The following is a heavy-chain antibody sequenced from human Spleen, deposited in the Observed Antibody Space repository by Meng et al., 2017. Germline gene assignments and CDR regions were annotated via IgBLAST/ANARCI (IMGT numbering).Heavy chain of an antibody. CDR3: ARFDISTAGRGDY. CDR1: GGSISSSVW. V-gene: IGHV4-4*02. Sequence: QVPLQESGPGLVKPSGPLSLTWAVSGGSISSSVWWSWVRQPPGKGLEWIGEIFHSGSTSYNLSLKSRVTISVDKSKNQFSLLVSSVTAADTATYYCARFDISTAGRGDYWGQGTLVTVSS. J-gene: IGHJ4*02. D-gene: IGHD3-10*01. CDR2: IFHSGST.